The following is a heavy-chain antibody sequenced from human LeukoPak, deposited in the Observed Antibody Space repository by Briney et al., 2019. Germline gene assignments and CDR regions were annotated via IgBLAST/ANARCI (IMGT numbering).Heavy chain of an antibody. Sequence: SETLSLTCTVSGGSISSYYWSWIRQPPGKGLEWIGYTYYSGSTNYNPSLKSRVTISVDTSKSQFSLKLSSVTAADTAVYYCATYYYDSSGYYYGYFQHWGQGTLVTVSS. J-gene: IGHJ1*01. CDR3: ATYYYDSSGYYYGYFQH. CDR1: GGSISSYY. V-gene: IGHV4-59*12. D-gene: IGHD3-22*01. CDR2: TYYSGST.